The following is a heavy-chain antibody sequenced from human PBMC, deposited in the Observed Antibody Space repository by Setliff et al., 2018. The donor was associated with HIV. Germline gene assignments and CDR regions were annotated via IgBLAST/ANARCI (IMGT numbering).Heavy chain of an antibody. Sequence: SETLSLTCAVSGYSISTAYYWGWIRQPPGKGLEWIGSAYHSGTTYYNPSLRSRATISVDMSNNQFSLKVTSVTAADTAVYYCMRGRSITIFGVAYFDFWGQGTQVTVSS. V-gene: IGHV4-38-2*01. CDR1: GYSISTAYY. J-gene: IGHJ4*02. D-gene: IGHD3-3*01. CDR2: AYHSGTT. CDR3: MRGRSITIFGVAYFDF.